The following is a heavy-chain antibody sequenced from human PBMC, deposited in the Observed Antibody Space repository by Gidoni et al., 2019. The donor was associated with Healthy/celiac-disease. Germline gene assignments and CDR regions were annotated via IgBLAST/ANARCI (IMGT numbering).Heavy chain of an antibody. CDR2: INHSGST. J-gene: IGHJ5*02. CDR1: GGSFSGYY. Sequence: QVQLQQWGAGLLKPSETLSLTCAVYGGSFSGYYWSWIRQPPGKGLEWIGEINHSGSTNYNPSLKSRVTISVDTSKNQFSLKLSSVTAADTAVYYCARRKITMVRGSWFDPWGQGTLVTVSS. V-gene: IGHV4-34*01. CDR3: ARRKITMVRGSWFDP. D-gene: IGHD3-10*01.